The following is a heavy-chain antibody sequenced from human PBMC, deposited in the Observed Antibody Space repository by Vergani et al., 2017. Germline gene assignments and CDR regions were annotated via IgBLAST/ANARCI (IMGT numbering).Heavy chain of an antibody. CDR3: ARRAYYDILTGYDWFDP. D-gene: IGHD3-9*01. CDR1: GGTFSSYA. CDR2: IIPIFGTA. V-gene: IGHV1-69*12. Sequence: QVQLVQSGAEVKKPGSSVKVSCKASGGTFSSYAISWVRQAPGQGLEWMGGIIPIFGTANYAQKFQGRVTITADESTSTAYMELSSLRSEDPAVYYCARRAYYDILTGYDWFDPWGQGTLVTVSS. J-gene: IGHJ5*02.